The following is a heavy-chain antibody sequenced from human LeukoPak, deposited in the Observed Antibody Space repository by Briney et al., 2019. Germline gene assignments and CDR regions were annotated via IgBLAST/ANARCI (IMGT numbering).Heavy chain of an antibody. J-gene: IGHJ4*02. CDR3: AREGVSSPPDY. V-gene: IGHV3-48*04. D-gene: IGHD3-10*01. CDR2: ISSSSSTI. Sequence: GGSLRLSCAASGFTFSSYSMNWVRQAPRKGLEWVSYISSSSSTIYYADSVKGRFTISRDNAKNSLYLQMNSLRAEDTAVYYCAREGVSSPPDYWGQGTLVTVSP. CDR1: GFTFSSYS.